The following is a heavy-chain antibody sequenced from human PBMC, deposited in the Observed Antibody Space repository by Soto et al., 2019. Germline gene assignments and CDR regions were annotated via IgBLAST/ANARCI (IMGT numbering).Heavy chain of an antibody. CDR1: GYSFTSYW. CDR2: IDPSDSYT. D-gene: IGHD3-10*01. Sequence: GESLKISCKGSGYSFTSYWISWVRQMPGKGLEWMGRIDPSDSYTNYSPSFQGHVTISADKSISTAYLQWSSLKASDTAMYYCARSPGIGYGSGKYGMDVWGQGTTVTVSS. V-gene: IGHV5-10-1*01. CDR3: ARSPGIGYGSGKYGMDV. J-gene: IGHJ6*02.